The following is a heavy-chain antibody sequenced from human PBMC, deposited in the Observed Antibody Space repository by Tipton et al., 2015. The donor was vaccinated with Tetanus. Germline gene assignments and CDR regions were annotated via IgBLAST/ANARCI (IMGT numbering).Heavy chain of an antibody. J-gene: IGHJ6*02. D-gene: IGHD6-13*01. CDR1: GYSFTSYW. V-gene: IGHV5-51*01. CDR3: ARSLGSSWYDYYGMDV. Sequence: QLVQSGAEVKKPGESLKISCKGSGYSFTSYWIGWVRQMPGKGLEWMGIIYPRSSDTRYSPSFQGQVTISADKSIITAYLQWSSLKASDTAMYYCARSLGSSWYDYYGMDVWGQGTTVTVSS. CDR2: IYPRSSDT.